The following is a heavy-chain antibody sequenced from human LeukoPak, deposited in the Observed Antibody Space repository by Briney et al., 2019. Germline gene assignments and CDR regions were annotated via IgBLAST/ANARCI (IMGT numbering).Heavy chain of an antibody. CDR1: GYSISSGYY. V-gene: IGHV4-38-2*02. CDR2: IYHSGST. Sequence: SETLSLTCTVSGYSISSGYYWGWIRQPPGKGLEWIGSIYHSGSTYFNPSLKSRITISVDTSKNQFSLKLSSVTAADTAVYYCARGLDCSSTSCYGIRYFDYWGQGTLVTVSS. D-gene: IGHD2-2*01. J-gene: IGHJ4*02. CDR3: ARGLDCSSTSCYGIRYFDY.